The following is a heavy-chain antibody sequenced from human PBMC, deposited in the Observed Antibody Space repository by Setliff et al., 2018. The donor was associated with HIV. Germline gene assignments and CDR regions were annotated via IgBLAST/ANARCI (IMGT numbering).Heavy chain of an antibody. CDR1: GASISSYY. J-gene: IGHJ4*02. D-gene: IGHD5-18*01. V-gene: IGHV4-59*01. CDR2: VDYNGRT. CDR3: ARGAYRDGYDY. Sequence: SETLSLTCSVSGASISSYYWSWIRQPPGKGLEWIGYVDYNGRTDYNPSLKSRVTISLDTSKNRVSLKLSSVAAADTAVYHCARGAYRDGYDYWGQGTLVTSPQ.